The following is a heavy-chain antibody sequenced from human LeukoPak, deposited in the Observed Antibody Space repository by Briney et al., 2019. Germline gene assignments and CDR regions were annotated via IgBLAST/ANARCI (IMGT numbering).Heavy chain of an antibody. V-gene: IGHV3-30*02. CDR2: IRHDETNE. CDR3: AKEYTPSSPLGELVS. J-gene: IGHJ4*02. Sequence: PGGSLILSCAVSGFTLDSFAMHWVRQAPGKGLEWVALIRHDETNEFYADGVQGRFTISRDTSKKIVYLQMNNLRAEDTALYYCAKEYTPSSPLGELVSWGQGTLVTVSS. CDR1: GFTLDSFA. D-gene: IGHD6-6*01.